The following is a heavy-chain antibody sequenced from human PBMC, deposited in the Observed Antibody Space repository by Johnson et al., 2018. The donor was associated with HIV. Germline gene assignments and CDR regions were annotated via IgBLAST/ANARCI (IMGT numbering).Heavy chain of an antibody. CDR2: IRYDGSNK. J-gene: IGHJ3*02. Sequence: QVQLVESGGGVVQPGGSLRLSCAASGFTFSSYGMHWVRQAPGKGLEWVAFIRYDGSNKYYADSVKGRFTISRDNSTNTLYLQMNSLRAEYTAMYQCAKDSAAAGRGEAFDIWGQGTMVTVSS. V-gene: IGHV3-30*02. CDR1: GFTFSSYG. D-gene: IGHD6-13*01. CDR3: AKDSAAAGRGEAFDI.